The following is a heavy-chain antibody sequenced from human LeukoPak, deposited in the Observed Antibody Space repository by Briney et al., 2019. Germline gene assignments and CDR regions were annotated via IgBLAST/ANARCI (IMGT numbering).Heavy chain of an antibody. CDR1: GGSISSYY. Sequence: SETLSLTCTVSGGSISSYYWSWIRQPAGKGLEWIGRIYTSGSTNYNPSLKSRVTMSVDTSKNQFSLKLSSVTAADTAVYYCASDRALGGSYYHDAFDIWGQGTMVTVSS. J-gene: IGHJ3*02. CDR3: ASDRALGGSYYHDAFDI. V-gene: IGHV4-4*07. D-gene: IGHD1-26*01. CDR2: IYTSGST.